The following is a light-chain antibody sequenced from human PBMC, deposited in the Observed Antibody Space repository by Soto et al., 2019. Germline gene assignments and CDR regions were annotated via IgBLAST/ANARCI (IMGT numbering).Light chain of an antibody. Sequence: QSALTQPASVSGSPGQSITISCTGTSSDVGGYNYLSWYQQHPGKAPKLMIYDVSNRPSGVSTRFSGSKSGNTASLTISGLQAEDEADYYCSSYTSSSNVVFGGGTKLTVL. CDR2: DVS. CDR3: SSYTSSSNVV. V-gene: IGLV2-14*01. CDR1: SSDVGGYNY. J-gene: IGLJ2*01.